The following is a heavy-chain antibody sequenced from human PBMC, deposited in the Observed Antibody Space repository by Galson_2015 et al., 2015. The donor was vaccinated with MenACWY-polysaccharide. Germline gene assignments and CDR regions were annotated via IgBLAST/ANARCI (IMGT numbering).Heavy chain of an antibody. J-gene: IGHJ1*01. CDR2: GST. Sequence: GSTNYSPSLKSRVTMSVGTSKNHFSLKLSSVTASDTAVYYCARDNRHTYHSDSSGYTQHWGQGTLVTVSS. V-gene: IGHV4-4*06. D-gene: IGHD3-22*01. CDR3: ARDNRHTYHSDSSGYTQH.